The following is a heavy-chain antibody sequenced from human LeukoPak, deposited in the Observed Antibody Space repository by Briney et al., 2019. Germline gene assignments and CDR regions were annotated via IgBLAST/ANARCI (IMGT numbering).Heavy chain of an antibody. Sequence: ASGKVCCKASGYTFTSYAMDWVRQAPGQGLEWRGWINTNTGNPTYAQRFRGRFVFSLDTSDSTAYLQISSLNAEDTAVYYCARDRKRIVATIGELGYWGQGTLVTVYS. CDR2: INTNTGNP. V-gene: IGHV7-4-1*02. D-gene: IGHD5-12*01. J-gene: IGHJ4*02. CDR3: ARDRKRIVATIGELGY. CDR1: GYTFTSYA.